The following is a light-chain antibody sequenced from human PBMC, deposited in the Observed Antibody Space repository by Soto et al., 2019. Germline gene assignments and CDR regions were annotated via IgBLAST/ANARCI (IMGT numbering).Light chain of an antibody. CDR2: DAS. Sequence: DIQMTQSPSTLSASVGDRVTITCRASQSISSWLAWYQQKPGKAPKLLIYDASSLESGVPSRFSGSGSGTEFTLTISSLQPHDFATYYCQQYNSYSPWTFGQGTKVEIK. J-gene: IGKJ1*01. V-gene: IGKV1-5*01. CDR3: QQYNSYSPWT. CDR1: QSISSW.